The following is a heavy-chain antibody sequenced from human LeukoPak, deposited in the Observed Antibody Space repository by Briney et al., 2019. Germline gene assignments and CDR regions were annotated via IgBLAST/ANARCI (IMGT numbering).Heavy chain of an antibody. CDR3: ARDFPIGGSSGYPDY. D-gene: IGHD3-22*01. V-gene: IGHV3-21*01. J-gene: IGHJ4*02. Sequence: PGGSLRLSCAASGFTFSSYSMNWVRQAPGRGLEWVSSISSSSRYIYYADSVKGRFTISRDNAKNSLYLQMNSLRAEDTAVYYCARDFPIGGSSGYPDYWGQGTLVTVSS. CDR1: GFTFSSYS. CDR2: ISSSSRYI.